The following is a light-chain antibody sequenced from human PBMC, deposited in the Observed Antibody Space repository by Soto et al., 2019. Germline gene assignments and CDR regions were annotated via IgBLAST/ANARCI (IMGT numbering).Light chain of an antibody. CDR2: GAS. Sequence: MGLAQARGTLSLSPGERATLSCRASQSVSSSYLAWYQQKPGQAPRLLIYGASSRATGIPDRFSGSGSGTDFTLTISSLEPEDFAVYYCQQRYNWPPTFGQGTRLEIK. V-gene: IGKV3D-20*02. CDR3: QQRYNWPPT. CDR1: QSVSSSY. J-gene: IGKJ5*01.